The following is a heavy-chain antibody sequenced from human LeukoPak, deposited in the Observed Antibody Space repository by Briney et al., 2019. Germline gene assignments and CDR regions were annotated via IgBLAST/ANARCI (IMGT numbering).Heavy chain of an antibody. CDR3: ARDDRIGVTPDY. Sequence: PGGSLRLSCAASGFTFSSYVMHWVRQAPGKGLEWVAFIRYDGSNKYYADSVKGRFTISRDNSKNTLYLQMNSLRAEDTAVYYCARDDRIGVTPDYWGQGTLVTVSS. D-gene: IGHD3-16*02. CDR1: GFTFSSYV. V-gene: IGHV3-30*02. CDR2: IRYDGSNK. J-gene: IGHJ4*02.